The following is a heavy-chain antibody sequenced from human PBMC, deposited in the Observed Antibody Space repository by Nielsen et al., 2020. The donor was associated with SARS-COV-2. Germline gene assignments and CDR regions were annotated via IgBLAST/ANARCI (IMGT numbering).Heavy chain of an antibody. J-gene: IGHJ4*02. CDR2: ISWNSGSI. Sequence: GGSLRLSCAASGFTFDDYAMHWVRQAPGKGLEWVSGISWNSGSIGYADSVKGRFTISRDNAKNSLYLQMNSLRAEDTAIYYCAMDGIVGHSREFDYWGQGTLVTVSS. CDR3: AMDGIVGHSREFDY. CDR1: GFTFDDYA. V-gene: IGHV3-9*01. D-gene: IGHD1-26*01.